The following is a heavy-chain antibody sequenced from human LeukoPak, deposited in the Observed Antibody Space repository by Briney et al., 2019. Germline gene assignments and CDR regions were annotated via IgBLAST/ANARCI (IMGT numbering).Heavy chain of an antibody. CDR1: GFTFSDAW. D-gene: IGHD2-2*01. J-gene: IGHJ4*02. V-gene: IGHV3-15*01. Sequence: PGRSLRLSCAASGFTFSDAWMSWVRQAPGKGLEWVGRIKSKTDDGTTDYAAPVKGRFTISRDDSINTLFLQMNSLKTEDTAVYYCTTDSYRVPAASAYWGQGTLVTVSS. CDR3: TTDSYRVPAASAY. CDR2: IKSKTDDGTT.